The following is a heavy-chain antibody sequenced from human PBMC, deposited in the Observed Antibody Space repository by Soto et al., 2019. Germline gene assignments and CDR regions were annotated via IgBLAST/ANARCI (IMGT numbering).Heavy chain of an antibody. CDR3: AKDKRTILGWFFRCGMDF. CDR2: ISGSGGST. CDR1: GFTFSSYA. J-gene: IGHJ6*02. D-gene: IGHD3-3*01. V-gene: IGHV3-23*01. Sequence: EVQLLESGGGLVQPGGSLRLSCAASGFTFSSYAMSWVRQAPGKGLEWVSAISGSGGSTYYADSVKGRFTISRDNSKNTRYLQMHSLRAEDTAVYYCAKDKRTILGWFFRCGMDFWGQGTTVTVSS.